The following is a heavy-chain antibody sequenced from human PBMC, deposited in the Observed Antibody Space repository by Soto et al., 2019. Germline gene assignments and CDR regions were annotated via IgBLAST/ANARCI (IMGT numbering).Heavy chain of an antibody. Sequence: ASVKVSCKASGYTFTGYYMHWVRQAPGQGLEWMGWINPNSGGTNYAQKFQGRVTMTRDTSISTAYMELSRLRSDDTAVYYCAISPLDIRRPRPGGGYFDYWGQGALVTVSS. CDR3: AISPLDIRRPRPGGGYFDY. D-gene: IGHD3-16*01. CDR2: INPNSGGT. V-gene: IGHV1-2*02. CDR1: GYTFTGYY. J-gene: IGHJ4*02.